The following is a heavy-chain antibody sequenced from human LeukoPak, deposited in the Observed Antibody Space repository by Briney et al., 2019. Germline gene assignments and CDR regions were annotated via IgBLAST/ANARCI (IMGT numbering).Heavy chain of an antibody. CDR3: ASFGIAWGSAY. V-gene: IGHV3-74*03. D-gene: IGHD7-27*01. CDR2: ISDDGTYT. CDR1: GFSFSRHW. Sequence: GGFLRLSCAASGFSFSRHWMHWVRQAPGKGLVWVSRISDDGTYTANVDSVEGRFSTSRDNVGNTLYLHMNGLRVEDTAMYYCASFGIAWGSAYWGQGTLVIVSS. J-gene: IGHJ4*02.